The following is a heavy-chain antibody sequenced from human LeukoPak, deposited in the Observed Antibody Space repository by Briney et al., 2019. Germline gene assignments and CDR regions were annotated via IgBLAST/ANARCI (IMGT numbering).Heavy chain of an antibody. CDR1: GGCINGSEW. V-gene: IGHV4-4*02. J-gene: IGHJ4*02. CDR2: IYHSGSA. CDR3: AREYVTMVRGVIIPPFDY. Sequence: SETLSLTCAVSGGCINGSEWWNWVRQPPGKGLEWIGEIYHSGSAIYNPSLKSRVAISVDKSKNQFSLILNSVTAADTAVYYCAREYVTMVRGVIIPPFDYWGQGTLVTVSS. D-gene: IGHD3-10*01.